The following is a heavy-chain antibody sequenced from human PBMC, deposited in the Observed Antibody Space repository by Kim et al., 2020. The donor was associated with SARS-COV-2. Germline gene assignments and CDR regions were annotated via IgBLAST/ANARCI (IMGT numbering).Heavy chain of an antibody. J-gene: IGHJ4*02. V-gene: IGHV3-48*04. Sequence: GGSLRLSCAASGFTFSSYSMNWVRQAPGKGLEWVSYISSSSTIYYADSVKGRFTISRDNAKNSLYLQMNSLRAEDTAVYYCAREVAAARSFDYWGQGTLV. D-gene: IGHD6-13*01. CDR3: AREVAAARSFDY. CDR1: GFTFSSYS. CDR2: ISSSSTI.